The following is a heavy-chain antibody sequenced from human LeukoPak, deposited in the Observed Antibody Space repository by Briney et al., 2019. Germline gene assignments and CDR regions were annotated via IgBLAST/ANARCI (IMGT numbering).Heavy chain of an antibody. CDR2: MNPNSGNT. J-gene: IGHJ6*03. CDR1: GYTFTSYD. D-gene: IGHD3-9*01. Sequence: ASVKVSCKASGYTFTSYDINWVRQATGQGLEWMGWMNPNSGNTGYAQKFQGRVTITRNTSISTAYMELSSLRSEDTAVYYCAKGPDKPYSDYYMDVWGKGTTVTVSS. CDR3: AKGPDKPYSDYYMDV. V-gene: IGHV1-8*03.